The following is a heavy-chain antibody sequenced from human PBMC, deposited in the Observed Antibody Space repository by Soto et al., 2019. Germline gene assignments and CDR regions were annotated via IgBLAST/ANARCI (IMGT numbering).Heavy chain of an antibody. D-gene: IGHD3-3*01. CDR1: GGPISNYY. Sequence: KPSETLSLTCTVSGGPISNYYCNWIRQPAGKGLEWIGRIDTSGSTNYNPSLKSRVTMSVDTSKQEFSLKLSSVTAADTALYYCARGGQDFWSGPFDYWGRGALVTVSS. V-gene: IGHV4-4*07. J-gene: IGHJ4*02. CDR2: IDTSGST. CDR3: ARGGQDFWSGPFDY.